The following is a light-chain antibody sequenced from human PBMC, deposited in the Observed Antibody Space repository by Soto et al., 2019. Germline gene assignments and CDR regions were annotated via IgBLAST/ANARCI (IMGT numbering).Light chain of an antibody. CDR2: DAS. J-gene: IGKJ1*01. CDR3: QQYNSYSP. Sequence: DIQMNQSASTLSAYVGDRVTITCRASQSISSWLAWYQQKPGKAPKLLIYDASSLESGVPSRFSGSGSGTEFTLTISSLQPDDFATYYCQQYNSYSPFGQGTKVDIK. V-gene: IGKV1-5*01. CDR1: QSISSW.